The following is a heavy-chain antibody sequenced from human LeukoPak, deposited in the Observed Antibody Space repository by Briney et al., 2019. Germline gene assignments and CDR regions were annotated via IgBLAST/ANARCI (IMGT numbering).Heavy chain of an antibody. D-gene: IGHD3-9*01. CDR1: GFIFSSYA. CDR2: ISGGGGST. V-gene: IGHV3-23*01. CDR3: AKFNDILTGYFDY. J-gene: IGHJ4*02. Sequence: PGGSLRLSCAASGFIFSSYAMSWVRQSPGKGLEWVPAISGGGGSTYYAYYTDSVKGRFTISRDNSKNTLYLQMNSLRAEDTAVYFCAKFNDILTGYFDYWGQGTLVTVSS.